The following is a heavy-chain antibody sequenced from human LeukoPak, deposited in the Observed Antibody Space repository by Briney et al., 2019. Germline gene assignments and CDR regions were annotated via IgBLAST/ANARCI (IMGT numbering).Heavy chain of an antibody. Sequence: ASVKVSCKASGGTFSSYAISWVRQAPGQGLEWMGGIIPIFGTANYAQKFQGRVTITTDESTSTAYMELSSLRSEDTAVYYCASFGGGSYYYYYYMDVWGKGTTVTVSS. D-gene: IGHD1-26*01. CDR2: IIPIFGTA. CDR3: ASFGGGSYYYYYYMDV. CDR1: GGTFSSYA. V-gene: IGHV1-69*05. J-gene: IGHJ6*03.